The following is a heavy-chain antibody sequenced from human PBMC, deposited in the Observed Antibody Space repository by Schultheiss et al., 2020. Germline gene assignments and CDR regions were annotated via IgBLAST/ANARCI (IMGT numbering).Heavy chain of an antibody. CDR2: IIPMFGTT. CDR3: ARGSITGTTSSLYYYYYGMDV. D-gene: IGHD1-7*01. V-gene: IGHV1-69*13. Sequence: SVKVSCKASGYTFTGYYMHWVRQAPGQGLEYMGGIIPMFGTTNYAQKFQGRVTITADESTSTAYMELSSLRSEDTAVYYCARGSITGTTSSLYYYYYGMDVWGQGTTVTVSS. CDR1: GYTFTGYY. J-gene: IGHJ6*02.